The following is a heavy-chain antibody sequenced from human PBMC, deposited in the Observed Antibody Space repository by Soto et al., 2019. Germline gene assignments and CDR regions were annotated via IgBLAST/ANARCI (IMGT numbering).Heavy chain of an antibody. D-gene: IGHD1-26*01. J-gene: IGHJ6*02. V-gene: IGHV1-46*01. CDR1: GYTFGSKN. CDR2: INPSGGGT. CDR3: ARNSGSAGGLDV. Sequence: QVQLVQSGAEVRKPGASVQISCKASGYTFGSKNIHWVRQDPGPGFQWMGTINPSGGGTDYSHKFQGRVTMTRDTSASTVFLELSSLRSEDTAVYYCARNSGSAGGLDVWGQGTTVIVTS.